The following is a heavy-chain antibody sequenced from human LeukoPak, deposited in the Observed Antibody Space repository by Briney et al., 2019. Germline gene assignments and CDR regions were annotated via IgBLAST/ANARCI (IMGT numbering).Heavy chain of an antibody. J-gene: IGHJ6*03. CDR2: IYYSGST. Sequence: SETLSLTCTVSGGSISSSSYYWGWIRQPPGKGLEWIGSIYYSGSTYYNPSLKSRVTMSVDTSKNQFSLKLSSVTAADTAVYYCARHQNIVVVPAAMDVWGKGTTVTVSS. CDR1: GGSISSSSYY. V-gene: IGHV4-39*01. D-gene: IGHD2-2*01. CDR3: ARHQNIVVVPAAMDV.